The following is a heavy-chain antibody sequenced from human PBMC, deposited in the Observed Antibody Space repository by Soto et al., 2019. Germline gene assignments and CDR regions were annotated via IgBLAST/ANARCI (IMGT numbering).Heavy chain of an antibody. D-gene: IGHD6-19*01. J-gene: IGHJ6*02. CDR1: CGSISSGGYY. CDR2: IYYSGST. Sequence: SDTLSLTCTVSCGSISSGGYYCICIRQDPGNGLSCIGYIYYSGSTYYNPSLKSRVTISVDTSKNQFSLKLSSVTAADTAVYYCARGTYSSGWQPRFYYYGMDVWGQGTTVTVSS. CDR3: ARGTYSSGWQPRFYYYGMDV. V-gene: IGHV4-31*03.